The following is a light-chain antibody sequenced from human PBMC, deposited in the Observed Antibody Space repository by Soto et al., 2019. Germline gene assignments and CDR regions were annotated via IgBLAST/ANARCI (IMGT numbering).Light chain of an antibody. CDR2: GAS. J-gene: IGKJ1*01. CDR3: QQYDTSPRWT. CDR1: QAVSSNQY. Sequence: EIVLTQSPGTLSLSPGEIATLSCRASQAVSSNQYLAWYQQKPGQAPRLLIYGASNRATGVPGRFIGSGSGTDFTLTISRLEPEDFAVYYCQQYDTSPRWTFGQGTKVETK. V-gene: IGKV3-20*01.